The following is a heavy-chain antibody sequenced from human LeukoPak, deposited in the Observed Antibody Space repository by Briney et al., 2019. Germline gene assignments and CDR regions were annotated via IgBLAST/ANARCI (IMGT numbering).Heavy chain of an antibody. Sequence: SETLSLTCSVSGGSMNSYYWNWIRQPPGKGLEWIGHVYYTGITNDNPSLKSRVTISVDSSKNQFSLKLTSVTAADTAVYYCARGNGRYLTYWGQGTLVTVSS. CDR3: ARGNGRYLTY. CDR2: VYYTGIT. J-gene: IGHJ4*02. D-gene: IGHD4-23*01. V-gene: IGHV4-59*01. CDR1: GGSMNSYY.